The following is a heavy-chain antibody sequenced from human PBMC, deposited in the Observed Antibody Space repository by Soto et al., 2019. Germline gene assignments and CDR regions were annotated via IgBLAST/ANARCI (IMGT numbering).Heavy chain of an antibody. J-gene: IGHJ6*03. Sequence: SEILSLTCAVYGGSFSGYYWSWIRQPPGKGLEWIGEINHSGSTNYNPSLKSRVTISVDTSKNQFSLKLSSVTAADTAVYYCARDYGDYGNYYYYYYMDVWGKGTTVTVSS. CDR1: GGSFSGYY. CDR3: ARDYGDYGNYYYYYYMDV. CDR2: INHSGST. V-gene: IGHV4-34*01. D-gene: IGHD4-17*01.